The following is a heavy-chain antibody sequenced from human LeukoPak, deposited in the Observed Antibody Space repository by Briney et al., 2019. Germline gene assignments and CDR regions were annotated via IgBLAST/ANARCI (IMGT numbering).Heavy chain of an antibody. CDR2: IYYSGGT. J-gene: IGHJ6*02. CDR1: GGSVSSGSYY. CDR3: ARDVGSGVAGTEGYYYYGMDV. Sequence: SETLSLTCTVSGGSVSSGSYYWSWIRQPPGRGLEWIGYIYYSGGTHYNPSLKSRVTMSVDTSKNQLSLKVSSVTAADTPVYYCARDVGSGVAGTEGYYYYGMDVWGQGTTVTVSS. V-gene: IGHV4-61*01. D-gene: IGHD6-19*01.